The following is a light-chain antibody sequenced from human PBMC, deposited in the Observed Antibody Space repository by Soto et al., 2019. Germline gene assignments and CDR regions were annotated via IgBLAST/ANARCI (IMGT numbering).Light chain of an antibody. V-gene: IGKV3D-20*02. Sequence: EIVLTQSPGTLSLSPGERATLSCRASQSVNSDYLGWFQQKPGQAPRLLIYGASTRATGIPDRFSGSGSGTDFTLTISSLEPEDFAVYYCQQRSNWPLTFGGGTKVEIK. CDR1: QSVNSDY. CDR2: GAS. CDR3: QQRSNWPLT. J-gene: IGKJ4*01.